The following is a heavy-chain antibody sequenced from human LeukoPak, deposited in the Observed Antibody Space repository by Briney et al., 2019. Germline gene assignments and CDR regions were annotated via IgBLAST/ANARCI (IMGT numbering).Heavy chain of an antibody. V-gene: IGHV4-4*07. D-gene: IGHD2-2*01. CDR1: GGSIVNYY. CDR2: VYTSGST. CDR3: AGDEEVPAAEYNWFDP. J-gene: IGHJ5*02. Sequence: SETLSLTCTVSGGSIVNYYWSWIRQPAGKGLEWIGRVYTSGSTNSNPSLKSRVTMSVDTSKNQFSLRLSSVTAADTAVYYCAGDEEVPAAEYNWFDPWGQGTLVTVSS.